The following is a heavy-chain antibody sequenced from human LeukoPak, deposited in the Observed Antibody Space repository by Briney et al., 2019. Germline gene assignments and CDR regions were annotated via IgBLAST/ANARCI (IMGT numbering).Heavy chain of an antibody. CDR3: ARDSDWAFDS. Sequence: GGSLRLSCAVSVFTFSSYAMHWGRQAPGTGLEWISNIRDTGNDMYYTETVTARFTISRDNAQNSLYLHMNSLRAEDTAVYYCARDSDWAFDSWGLGTLVTVSS. CDR1: VFTFSSYA. V-gene: IGHV3-48*01. CDR2: IRDTGNDM. J-gene: IGHJ4*02. D-gene: IGHD3-9*01.